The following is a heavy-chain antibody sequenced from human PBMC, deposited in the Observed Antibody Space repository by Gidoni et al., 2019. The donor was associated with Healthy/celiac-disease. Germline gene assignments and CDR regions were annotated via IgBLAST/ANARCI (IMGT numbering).Heavy chain of an antibody. Sequence: EVQLVESGGGLVQPGGSLRLSCAAPGFTFGSYSMNWVRQAPGRGLGWVSYISRSSSTIYYADSVKGRFTSSRDNAKNSLYLQMNSLRAEDTAVYYCAREGYSYGLYYCYGMDVWGQGTTVTVSS. D-gene: IGHD5-18*01. CDR3: AREGYSYGLYYCYGMDV. V-gene: IGHV3-48*01. CDR2: ISRSSSTI. CDR1: GFTFGSYS. J-gene: IGHJ6*02.